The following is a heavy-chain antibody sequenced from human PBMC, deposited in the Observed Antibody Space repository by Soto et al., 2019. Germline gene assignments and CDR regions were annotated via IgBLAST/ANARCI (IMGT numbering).Heavy chain of an antibody. CDR1: GFTFSSCG. CDR2: ISYDGSNK. V-gene: IGHV3-30*18. Sequence: QVQLVESGGGVVQPGRSLRLSCAASGFTFSSCGMHWVRQAPGKGLEWVAAISYDGSNKYYADSVKGRFTISRDNSKNTLYLQMNNLRAEDSAVHYCAKDAEMYYYSSGTRPPFDYWGQGILVTVSS. CDR3: AKDAEMYYYSSGTRPPFDY. J-gene: IGHJ4*02. D-gene: IGHD3-10*01.